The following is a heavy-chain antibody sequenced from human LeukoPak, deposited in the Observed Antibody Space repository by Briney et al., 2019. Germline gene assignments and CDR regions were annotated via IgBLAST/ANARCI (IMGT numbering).Heavy chain of an antibody. V-gene: IGHV3-30*02. Sequence: GGSLRLFCAASGFTFNSYGMHWVRQAPGKGLEWVAFIRYDGSNKYYADSVKGRFTISRDNSKNTLYLQMNSLRAEDTAVYYCAKDLGYSYGLLFDYWGQGTLVTVSS. CDR3: AKDLGYSYGLLFDY. CDR2: IRYDGSNK. D-gene: IGHD5-18*01. J-gene: IGHJ4*02. CDR1: GFTFNSYG.